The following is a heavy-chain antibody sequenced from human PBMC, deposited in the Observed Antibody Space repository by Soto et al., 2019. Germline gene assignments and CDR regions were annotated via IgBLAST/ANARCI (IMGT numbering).Heavy chain of an antibody. CDR3: ARDLELDIVVVPAAMNY. V-gene: IGHV3-30-3*01. D-gene: IGHD2-2*03. J-gene: IGHJ4*02. CDR2: ISYDGSNK. CDR1: GFTFSSYA. Sequence: GGFLRLSCAASGFTFSSYAMHWVRQAPGKGLEWVAVISYDGSNKYYADSVKGRFTISRDNSKNTLYLQMNSLRAEDTAVYYCARDLELDIVVVPAAMNYWGQGTLVTVS.